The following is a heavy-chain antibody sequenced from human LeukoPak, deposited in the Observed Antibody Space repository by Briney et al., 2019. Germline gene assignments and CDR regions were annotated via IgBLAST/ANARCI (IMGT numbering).Heavy chain of an antibody. J-gene: IGHJ3*02. D-gene: IGHD1-26*01. CDR2: IWYDGSNK. CDR3: ARDFLAYSGGLDAFDI. V-gene: IGHV3-33*01. Sequence: GRSLRLSCAASGFTFSSYGMHWVRQAPGKGLEWVAVIWYDGSNKYYADSVKGRFTISRDNSKNTLYLQMNSLRAEDTAVYYCARDFLAYSGGLDAFDIRGQGTMVTVSS. CDR1: GFTFSSYG.